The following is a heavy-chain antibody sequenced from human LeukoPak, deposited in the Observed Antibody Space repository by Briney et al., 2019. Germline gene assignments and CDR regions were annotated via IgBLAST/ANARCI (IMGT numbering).Heavy chain of an antibody. Sequence: GGSLRLSCAASGFTFSRYSMNWVRQASGKGLEWVSSMSVNSGLIYYADSVKGRFTVSRDNARNSLYLQMHSLRAEDTAVYYCASEYQQPLDYWGQGALVTVSS. CDR2: MSVNSGLI. CDR3: ASEYQQPLDY. V-gene: IGHV3-21*01. CDR1: GFTFSRYS. J-gene: IGHJ4*02. D-gene: IGHD2-2*01.